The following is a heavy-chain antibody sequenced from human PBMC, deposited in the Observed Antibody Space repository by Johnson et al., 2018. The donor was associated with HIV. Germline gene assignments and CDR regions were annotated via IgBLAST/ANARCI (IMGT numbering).Heavy chain of an antibody. CDR1: GFTFSSYA. D-gene: IGHD6-25*01. CDR3: ATIAAHGAAFDI. J-gene: IGHJ3*02. V-gene: IGHV3-30-3*01. CDR2: ISYDGSNK. Sequence: QVQLVESGGGVVQPGRSLRLSCAASGFTFSSYAMNWVRQAPGKGLEWVAVISYDGSNKHFAESVQGRFTVSRDNSKNTLYLQMNSLRPEDTAAYYCATIAAHGAAFDIWGQGTVVTVSS.